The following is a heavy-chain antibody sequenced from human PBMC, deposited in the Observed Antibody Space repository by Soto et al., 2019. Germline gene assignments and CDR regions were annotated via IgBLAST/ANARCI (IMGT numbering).Heavy chain of an antibody. Sequence: QVQLQESGPGLVKPSETLSLTCTVSGGSINPYYWSWIQQPPGKGLEWIGSIYYRGSANNNPSLKSRLTISVDTSKNQFSLKLSSVTAADTAIYYCVRANYFDFWGQGTLVTVSS. CDR1: GGSINPYY. V-gene: IGHV4-59*01. CDR2: IYYRGSA. CDR3: VRANYFDF. J-gene: IGHJ4*02.